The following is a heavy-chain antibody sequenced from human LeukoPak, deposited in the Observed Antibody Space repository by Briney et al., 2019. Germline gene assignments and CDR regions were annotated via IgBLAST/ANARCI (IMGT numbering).Heavy chain of an antibody. V-gene: IGHV3-74*01. Sequence: PGGSLRLSCAASGFTFSSYWMHWVRQAPGKGLVWVSHINTDGSSTSYADSVKGRFTISRDNAKNTLYLQMNGLRVEDTAMYYCARDRGGSYASDYWGQGALVTVSS. CDR1: GFTFSSYW. CDR2: INTDGSST. D-gene: IGHD1-26*01. CDR3: ARDRGGSYASDY. J-gene: IGHJ4*02.